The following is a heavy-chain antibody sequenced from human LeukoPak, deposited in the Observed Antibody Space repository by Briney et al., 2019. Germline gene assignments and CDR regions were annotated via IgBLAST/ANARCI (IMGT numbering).Heavy chain of an antibody. CDR2: IKQDGSEK. V-gene: IGHV3-7*01. CDR3: ARDRWAILTGSENYYFYGMDV. Sequence: GGSLRLSCAASGFTFSSYWMSWVRQAPGKGLEWVANIKQDGSEKTYVDSVKGRFTISRDNAKNSLYLQMNSLRAEDTAVYYCARDRWAILTGSENYYFYGMDVWGQGTTVTVSS. CDR1: GFTFSSYW. J-gene: IGHJ6*02. D-gene: IGHD3-9*01.